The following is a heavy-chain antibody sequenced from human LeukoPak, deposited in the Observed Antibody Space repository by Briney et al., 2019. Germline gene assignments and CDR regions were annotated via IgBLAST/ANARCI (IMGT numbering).Heavy chain of an antibody. CDR1: GGSISSGSYY. Sequence: SQTLSLTCTVSGGSISSGSYYWSWIRQPAGKGLEWIGRIYTSGSTNYNPSLKSRVTISVDTSKNQFSLKLSSVTAADTAVYYCARGGDGLYDFWSGYADYWGQGTLVTVSS. J-gene: IGHJ4*02. CDR2: IYTSGST. V-gene: IGHV4-61*02. D-gene: IGHD3-3*01. CDR3: ARGGDGLYDFWSGYADY.